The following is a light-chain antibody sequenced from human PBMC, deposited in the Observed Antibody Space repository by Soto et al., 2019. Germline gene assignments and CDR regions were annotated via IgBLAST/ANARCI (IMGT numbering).Light chain of an antibody. J-gene: IGKJ5*01. CDR3: QQRSNWPIT. V-gene: IGKV3-11*01. Sequence: EIVMTQSPATLSVSPGEGSSLSCRASQSVSSNLAWYQQKPGQTPRLLIYDASNRATGIPARFSGSGSGTDFTLTISSLEPEDFAVYYCQQRSNWPITFGQGTLLEI. CDR2: DAS. CDR1: QSVSSN.